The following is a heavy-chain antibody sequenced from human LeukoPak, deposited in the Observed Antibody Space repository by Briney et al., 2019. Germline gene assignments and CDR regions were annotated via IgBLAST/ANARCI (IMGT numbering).Heavy chain of an antibody. D-gene: IGHD6-6*01. CDR3: AKRYGSIAGRPHAFDI. V-gene: IGHV3-23*01. CDR1: GFTFSAFT. Sequence: GGSLRLSCAASGFTFSAFTAAWLSWVRQAPGRGLEWVSTISGSGGSTFYADSVKGRFTISRDNSKNTLYLQMNSLRAEDTAAYYCAKRYGSIAGRPHAFDIWGQGTMVTVSS. J-gene: IGHJ3*02. CDR2: ISGSGGST.